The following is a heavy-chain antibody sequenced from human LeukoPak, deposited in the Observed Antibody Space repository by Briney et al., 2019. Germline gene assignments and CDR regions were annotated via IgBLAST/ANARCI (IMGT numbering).Heavy chain of an antibody. CDR1: GGSISSGGYY. D-gene: IGHD4-17*01. Sequence: SETLSLTFTVSGGSISSGGYYWSWIRQHPGKGLEWIGYIYYSGSTYYNPSLKSRVTISVDTSKNQFSLKLSSVTAADTAVYYCARDNGDYVDYWGQGTLVTVSS. CDR2: IYYSGST. V-gene: IGHV4-31*03. J-gene: IGHJ4*02. CDR3: ARDNGDYVDY.